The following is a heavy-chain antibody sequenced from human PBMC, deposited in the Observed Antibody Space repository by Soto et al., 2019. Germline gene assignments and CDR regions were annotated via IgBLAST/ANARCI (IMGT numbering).Heavy chain of an antibody. V-gene: IGHV3-33*01. J-gene: IGHJ6*02. CDR1: GFTFSSYG. Sequence: GGSLRLSCAASGFTFSSYGMHWVRQAPGKGLEWVAVIWYDGSNKYYADSVKGRFTISRDNSKNTLYLQMNSLRAEDTTVYYCASSSSSRVYYYYYGMDVWGQGTTVTVSS. CDR2: IWYDGSNK. D-gene: IGHD6-6*01. CDR3: ASSSSSRVYYYYYGMDV.